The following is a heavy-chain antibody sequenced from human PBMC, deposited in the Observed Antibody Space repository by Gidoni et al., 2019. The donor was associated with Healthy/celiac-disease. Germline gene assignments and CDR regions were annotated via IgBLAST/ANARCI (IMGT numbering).Heavy chain of an antibody. CDR3: AKDRDDYGDYYPDY. J-gene: IGHJ4*02. D-gene: IGHD4-17*01. Sequence: EVQLLESGGGVVQPGGSRRLSCAAAGFTFSSYAMSWVRQAPGKGLEWVSAISGSGGSTYYADSVKGRFTISRDNSKNTLYLQMNSLRADDTAVYYCAKDRDDYGDYYPDYWGQGTLVTVSS. CDR1: GFTFSSYA. CDR2: ISGSGGST. V-gene: IGHV3-23*01.